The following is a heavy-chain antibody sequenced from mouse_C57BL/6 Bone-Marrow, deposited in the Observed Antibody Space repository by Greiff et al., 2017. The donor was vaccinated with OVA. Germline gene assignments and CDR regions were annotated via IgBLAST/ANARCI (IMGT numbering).Heavy chain of an antibody. Sequence: VQLQQSGPELVKPGASVKISCKASGYTFTDYYMNWVKQSHGKSLEWIGDINPNNGGTSYNQKFKGKATLTVDKSSSTAYMELRSLTSEDSAVYYCARMRNYSNYGAMDYWGQGTSVTVSS. D-gene: IGHD2-5*01. V-gene: IGHV1-26*01. CDR1: GYTFTDYY. J-gene: IGHJ4*01. CDR3: ARMRNYSNYGAMDY. CDR2: INPNNGGT.